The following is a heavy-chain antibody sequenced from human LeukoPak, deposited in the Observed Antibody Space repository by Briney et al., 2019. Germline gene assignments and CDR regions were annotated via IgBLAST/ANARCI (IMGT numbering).Heavy chain of an antibody. J-gene: IGHJ4*02. CDR1: GITFSNSG. D-gene: IGHD3-10*01. CDR3: AKGSGNGYGSGPFDY. V-gene: IGHV3-23*01. CDR2: ISTTSTET. Sequence: GGSLRLSCAASGITFSNSGMSWVRQAPGKGPEWVSAISTTSTETHYADSVKGRFTISRDNSKNTLSLQMSSLRAEDTALYYCAKGSGNGYGSGPFDYWGQGTLVTVSS.